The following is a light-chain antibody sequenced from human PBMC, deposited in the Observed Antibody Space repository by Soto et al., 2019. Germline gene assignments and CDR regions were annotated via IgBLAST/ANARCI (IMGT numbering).Light chain of an antibody. CDR1: SEHSRYA. CDR3: QTWGTGVV. Sequence: QSVLTQSPSASASLGASVKLTCTLSSEHSRYAVMWHQQQPEKGPRYLMKVNGDGSHNKGDEILDRFSGFSAGAERYLTISNLQPEDEADYYCQTWGTGVVFGGGTKLTVL. CDR2: VNGDGSH. V-gene: IGLV4-69*01. J-gene: IGLJ3*02.